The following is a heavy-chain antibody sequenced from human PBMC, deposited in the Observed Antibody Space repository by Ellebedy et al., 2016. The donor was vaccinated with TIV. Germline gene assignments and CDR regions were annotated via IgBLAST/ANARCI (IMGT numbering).Heavy chain of an antibody. Sequence: GGSLRLXXAASGFAFNKYSMSWVRQAPGKGLEWVSYITTTSSAIYYADSVKGRFTISRDNAKNSLYLEMNSLRAEDTAVYYCARRFTSDYWGQGTLVTVSS. CDR1: GFAFNKYS. CDR3: ARRFTSDY. CDR2: ITTTSSAI. J-gene: IGHJ4*02. V-gene: IGHV3-48*01. D-gene: IGHD2/OR15-2a*01.